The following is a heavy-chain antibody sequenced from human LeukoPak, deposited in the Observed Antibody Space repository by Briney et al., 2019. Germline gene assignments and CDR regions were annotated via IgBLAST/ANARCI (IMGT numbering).Heavy chain of an antibody. CDR2: IYPGDSDT. J-gene: IGHJ3*02. Sequence: GGSLRLSCAASGFTFTSYWIGWVRQMPGKGLEWVGIIYPGDSDTRYSPSFQGQVTISADKSISTAYLQWSSLKASDTAMYYCARPLDYDFWSGYSDAFDIWGQGTMVTVSS. CDR3: ARPLDYDFWSGYSDAFDI. V-gene: IGHV5-51*01. D-gene: IGHD3-3*01. CDR1: GFTFTSYW.